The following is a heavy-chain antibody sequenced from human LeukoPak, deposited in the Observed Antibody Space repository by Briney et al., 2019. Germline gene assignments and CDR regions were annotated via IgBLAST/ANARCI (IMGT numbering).Heavy chain of an antibody. CDR2: IWYDGSNK. CDR1: GFTFSSYG. Sequence: GGSLRLSCAASGFTFSSYGMHWVRQAPGKGLEWVAVIWYDGSNKYYADSVKGRFTISRDNSKNTLYLQTNSLRAEDTAVYYCAKDWGIYGDSNFDYWGQGTLVTVSS. CDR3: AKDWGIYGDSNFDY. V-gene: IGHV3-33*06. J-gene: IGHJ4*02. D-gene: IGHD4-17*01.